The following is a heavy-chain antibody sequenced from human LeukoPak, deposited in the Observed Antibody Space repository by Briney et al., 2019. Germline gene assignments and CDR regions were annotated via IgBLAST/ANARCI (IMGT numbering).Heavy chain of an antibody. V-gene: IGHV4-34*01. J-gene: IGHJ5*02. CDR3: ARGLRYYGSLRLGGDNWFDP. Sequence: SETLSLTCAVYGGSFSGYYWSWIRQPPGKGREWIGEINHSGSTNYNPSLKSRVTISVDTSKNQFSLKLSSVTAADTAVYYCARGLRYYGSLRLGGDNWFDPWGQGTLVTVSS. CDR1: GGSFSGYY. CDR2: INHSGST. D-gene: IGHD3-10*01.